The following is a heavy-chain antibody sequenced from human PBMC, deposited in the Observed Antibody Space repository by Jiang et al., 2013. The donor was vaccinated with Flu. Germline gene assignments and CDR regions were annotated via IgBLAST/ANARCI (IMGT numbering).Heavy chain of an antibody. V-gene: IGHV6-1*01. D-gene: IGHD6-13*01. CDR3: ARDPSAGGFGS. J-gene: IGHJ4*02. Sequence: RGLEWLGRTYYRSKWYNDYALSVTSRITINSDTSKNQFSLHLNSVTPEDTAVYYCARDPSAGGFGSWGQGTLVTVSS. CDR2: TYYRSKWYN.